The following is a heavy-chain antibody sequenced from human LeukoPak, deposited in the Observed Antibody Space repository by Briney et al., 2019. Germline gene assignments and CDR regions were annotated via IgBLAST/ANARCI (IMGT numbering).Heavy chain of an antibody. D-gene: IGHD3-16*01. CDR1: GGSFSTYY. CDR3: ARAVITFGVAVAKDFDC. CDR2: IFYSGNT. V-gene: IGHV4-59*01. J-gene: IGHJ4*02. Sequence: TETLSLTCSVSGGSFSTYYWTWIRQPPGKGLEWIGYIFYSGNTDYNPSLKSRVTMSLDTSKNQFSLSLSSVTAADTAVYYCARAVITFGVAVAKDFDCWGQGTLVTVSP.